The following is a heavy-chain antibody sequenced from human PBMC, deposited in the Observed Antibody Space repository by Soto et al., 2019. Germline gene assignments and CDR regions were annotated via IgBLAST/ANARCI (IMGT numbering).Heavy chain of an antibody. D-gene: IGHD2-8*01. CDR2: MNPDSGNT. CDR3: ARNNGGFDI. Sequence: QVQLVQSGAEVKKPGASVKVSCETSGYTFTTYDINWVRQASGQGLEWMGWMNPDSGNTPYAQKFQGRATMTRNTSLSSAYLALSSLRSEDTAVYYCARNNGGFDIWGQGTMVTVSS. J-gene: IGHJ3*02. CDR1: GYTFTTYD. V-gene: IGHV1-8*01.